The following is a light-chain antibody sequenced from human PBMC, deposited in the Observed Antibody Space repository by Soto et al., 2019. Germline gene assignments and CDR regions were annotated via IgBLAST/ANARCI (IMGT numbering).Light chain of an antibody. V-gene: IGKV1-9*01. CDR1: QGISGY. Sequence: DIQLTQSPSFLSASVGDKVTITCRASQGISGYLAWYQQIPGKFPKLLIYSTSTLQSGVPSRFSGSASGTEFTLSISGLQPEDFATYYCQQLNTYLITFGQGTRLEI. J-gene: IGKJ5*01. CDR2: STS. CDR3: QQLNTYLIT.